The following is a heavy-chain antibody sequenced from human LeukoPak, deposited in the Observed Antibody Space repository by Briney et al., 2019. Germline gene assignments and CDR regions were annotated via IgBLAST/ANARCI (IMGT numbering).Heavy chain of an antibody. D-gene: IGHD3-16*01. Sequence: SETLSLTCAVSGGSISSGGYSWSWIRQPPGKGLEWIGYIYYSGSTNYNPSLKSRVTISVDTSKNQFSLKLSSVTAADTAVYYCARGGYYFDYWGRGTLVTVSS. V-gene: IGHV4-61*08. CDR1: GGSISSGGYS. J-gene: IGHJ4*02. CDR3: ARGGYYFDY. CDR2: IYYSGST.